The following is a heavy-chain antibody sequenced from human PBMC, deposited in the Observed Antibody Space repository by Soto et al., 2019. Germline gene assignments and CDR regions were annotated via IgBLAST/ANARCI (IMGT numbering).Heavy chain of an antibody. CDR2: IIPIFGTA. CDR1: GGTFSSYA. Sequence: SVKVSCKASGGTFSSYAISWVRQAPGQGLEWMGGIIPIFGTANYAQKFQGRVTITAGESTSTAYMELSSLRSEDTAVYYCASLGTPSMDPSDYWGHGTLVTVSS. V-gene: IGHV1-69*13. CDR3: ASLGTPSMDPSDY. D-gene: IGHD1-1*01. J-gene: IGHJ4*01.